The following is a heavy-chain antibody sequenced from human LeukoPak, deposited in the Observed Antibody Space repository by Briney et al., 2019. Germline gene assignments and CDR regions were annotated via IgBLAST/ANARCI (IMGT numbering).Heavy chain of an antibody. D-gene: IGHD3-10*01. CDR1: GGSISSYY. CDR3: AAIRVRGVTINWFDP. CDR2: IYYSGST. Sequence: PSETLSLTCTVSGGSISSYYWSWIRQPPGKGLEWIGYIYYSGSTNYNPSLKSRVTISVDTSKNQFSLKLSSVTAADTAVYYCAAIRVRGVTINWFDPWGQGTLVTVSS. J-gene: IGHJ5*02. V-gene: IGHV4-59*01.